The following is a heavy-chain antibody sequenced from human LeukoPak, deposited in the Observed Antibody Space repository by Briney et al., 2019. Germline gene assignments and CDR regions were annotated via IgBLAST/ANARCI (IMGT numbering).Heavy chain of an antibody. J-gene: IGHJ4*02. CDR2: IRSKAYGGTT. D-gene: IGHD3-3*01. CDR1: GFTFGDYA. Sequence: GGSLRLSCTASGFTFGDYAMSWFRQAPGKGLEWVGFIRSKAYGGTTEYAASVKGRFTISRDDSKSIAYLQMNSLKTEDTAVYYCTREHSWADFWSGYLFDYWGQGTLVTVSS. CDR3: TREHSWADFWSGYLFDY. V-gene: IGHV3-49*03.